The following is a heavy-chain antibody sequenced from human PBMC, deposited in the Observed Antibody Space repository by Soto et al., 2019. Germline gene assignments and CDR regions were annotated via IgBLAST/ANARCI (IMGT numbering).Heavy chain of an antibody. CDR2: IHSTGTT. V-gene: IGHV4-4*07. Sequence: QVQLQESGPGLVKPSETLSLTCTVSYGSIRSYYWSWIRQPAGKGLEWIGRIHSTGTTNYNPSLKSRVTMSVDTSKNQFSLNLTSVTAADTALYYCARDRGRFDTSGYYIDAFDIWGQGTMVTVSS. D-gene: IGHD3-22*01. CDR3: ARDRGRFDTSGYYIDAFDI. J-gene: IGHJ3*02. CDR1: YGSIRSYY.